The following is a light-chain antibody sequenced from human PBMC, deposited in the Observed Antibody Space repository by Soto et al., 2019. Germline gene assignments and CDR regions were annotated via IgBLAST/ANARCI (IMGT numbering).Light chain of an antibody. CDR1: SSDVGGYKY. CDR2: EVS. CDR3: SSYTSSYSWV. J-gene: IGLJ3*02. Sequence: QSVLTQPASVSGSPGQSITISCTGTSSDVGGYKYVSWYQQHPGKAPKLMIYEVSNRPSGVSNRFSGSKSGNTASLTISGLQAEDEADYYFSSYTSSYSWVFGGGTKLTVL. V-gene: IGLV2-14*01.